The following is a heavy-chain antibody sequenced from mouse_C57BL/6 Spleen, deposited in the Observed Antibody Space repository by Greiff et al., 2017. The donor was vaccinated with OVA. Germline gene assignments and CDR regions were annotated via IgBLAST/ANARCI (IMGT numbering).Heavy chain of an antibody. Sequence: QVQLQQPGAELVKPGASVKMSCKASGYTFTSYWITWVKQRPGQGLEWIGDIYPGSGSTNYNEKFKSKATLTVDTSSSTAYMQLSSLTSEDSAVYYCARKGSPTVVATRDFDYWGHGTTLTVSS. V-gene: IGHV1-55*01. CDR1: GYTFTSYW. J-gene: IGHJ2*01. CDR3: ARKGSPTVVATRDFDY. CDR2: IYPGSGST. D-gene: IGHD1-1*01.